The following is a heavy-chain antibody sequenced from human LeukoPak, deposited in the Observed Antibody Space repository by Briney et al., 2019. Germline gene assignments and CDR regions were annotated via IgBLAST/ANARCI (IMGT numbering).Heavy chain of an antibody. CDR2: IYHSGST. Sequence: GSLRLSCAASGFTFSSYAMHWVRQAPGKGLEWIGEIYHSGSTNYNPSLKSRVTISVDKSKNQFSLKLSSVTAADTAVYYCAREGVGGSGMLNWFDPWGQGTLVTVSS. D-gene: IGHD3-10*01. J-gene: IGHJ5*02. CDR3: AREGVGGSGMLNWFDP. CDR1: GFTFSSYA. V-gene: IGHV4-4*02.